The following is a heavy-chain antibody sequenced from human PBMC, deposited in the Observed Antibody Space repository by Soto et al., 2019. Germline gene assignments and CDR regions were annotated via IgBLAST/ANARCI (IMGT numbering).Heavy chain of an antibody. CDR1: GGSISSGGYY. Sequence: SETLSLTCTVSGGSISSGGYYWSWIRQHPGKGLEWIGYIYYSGSTYYNPSLKSRVTISVDTSKNQFSLKLSSVTAADTAVYYCARTRTGTTTMDVWGQGTTVTV. CDR2: IYYSGST. CDR3: ARTRTGTTTMDV. V-gene: IGHV4-31*03. D-gene: IGHD1-7*01. J-gene: IGHJ6*02.